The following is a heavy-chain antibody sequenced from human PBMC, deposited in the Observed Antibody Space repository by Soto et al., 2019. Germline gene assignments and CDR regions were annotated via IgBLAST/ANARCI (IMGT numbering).Heavy chain of an antibody. D-gene: IGHD3-10*01. J-gene: IGHJ6*02. V-gene: IGHV1-69*12. Sequence: QVQLVQSGAEVKKPGSSVKVSCKASGGTFSSYAISWVRQAPGQGVEWMGGIITICGTASYPQKFQGRVTITADEATTKAYRELSSRRSEDTALYYGAGDRGPPLETDGMDLWGQGTTVTVSS. CDR3: AGDRGPPLETDGMDL. CDR1: GGTFSSYA. CDR2: IITICGTA.